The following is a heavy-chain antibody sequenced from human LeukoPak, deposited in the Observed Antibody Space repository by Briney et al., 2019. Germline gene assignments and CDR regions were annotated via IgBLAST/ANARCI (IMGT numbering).Heavy chain of an antibody. Sequence: GGSLRLSCAASGFRFSGFAMTWVRQAPGKGLEWVAAISDSGDSTYYADAVKGRFTISRDNSKDTLYVQMSSLRAEDAAVYYCAKSHSVEQRGYFDYWGQGTLVTVSS. D-gene: IGHD6-13*01. CDR3: AKSHSVEQRGYFDY. CDR2: ISDSGDST. J-gene: IGHJ4*02. V-gene: IGHV3-23*01. CDR1: GFRFSGFA.